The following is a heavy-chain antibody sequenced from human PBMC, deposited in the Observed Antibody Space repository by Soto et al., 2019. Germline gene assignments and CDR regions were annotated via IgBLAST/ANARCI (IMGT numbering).Heavy chain of an antibody. Sequence: VASVKVSCKASGGTFSSYAISWVRQAPGQGLEWMGGIIPIFGTANYAQKFQGRVTITADESTSTAYMELSSLRSEDTAVYYCARSKGNYPPQGYYYGMDVWGQGTTVTVSS. CDR2: IIPIFGTA. CDR1: GGTFSSYA. D-gene: IGHD4-4*01. V-gene: IGHV1-69*13. J-gene: IGHJ6*02. CDR3: ARSKGNYPPQGYYYGMDV.